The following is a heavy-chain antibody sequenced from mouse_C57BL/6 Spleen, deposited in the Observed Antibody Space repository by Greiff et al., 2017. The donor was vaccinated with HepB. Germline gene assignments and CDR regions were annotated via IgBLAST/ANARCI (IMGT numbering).Heavy chain of an antibody. CDR2: IWSGGST. CDR3: ARLNYDYDGDAMDY. Sequence: VQLQQSGPGLVQPSQSLSITCTVSGFSLTSYGVHWVRQSPGKGLEWLGVIWSGGSTDYNAAFISRLSISKDNSKSQVFFKMNSLQADDTAIYYCARLNYDYDGDAMDYWGQGTSVTVSS. D-gene: IGHD2-4*01. V-gene: IGHV2-2*01. J-gene: IGHJ4*01. CDR1: GFSLTSYG.